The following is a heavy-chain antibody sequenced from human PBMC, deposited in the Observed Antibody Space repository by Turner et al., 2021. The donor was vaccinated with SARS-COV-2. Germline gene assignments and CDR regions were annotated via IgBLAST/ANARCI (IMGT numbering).Heavy chain of an antibody. CDR1: GGSVRGGSYY. Sequence: QLQLQESGPGLVRSSETLSHTCIVSGGSVRGGSYYWGWILQSPGKGLEWIGASHYSGSPYHNLALRRRVTLAVDPDRDQVSRDLISVTATDAAVYGWVACGTTNCYSGGVDHWGQGARVAVSA. D-gene: IGHD2-15*01. CDR3: VACGTTNCYSGGVDH. CDR2: SHYSGSP. J-gene: IGHJ5*02. V-gene: IGHV4-39*03.